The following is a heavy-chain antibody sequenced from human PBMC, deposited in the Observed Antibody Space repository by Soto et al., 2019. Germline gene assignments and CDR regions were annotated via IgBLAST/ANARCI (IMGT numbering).Heavy chain of an antibody. D-gene: IGHD2-15*01. CDR3: ARPRVVVAATVNYYMNV. CDR1: GFTFSSYG. J-gene: IGHJ6*03. V-gene: IGHV3-33*01. Sequence: GGSLRLSCAASGFTFSSYGMHWVRQAPGKGLEWVAVIWYDGSNKYYADSVKGRFTISRDNSKNTLYLQMNSLRAEDTAVYYCARPRVVVAATVNYYMNVWGKGTTVTVSS. CDR2: IWYDGSNK.